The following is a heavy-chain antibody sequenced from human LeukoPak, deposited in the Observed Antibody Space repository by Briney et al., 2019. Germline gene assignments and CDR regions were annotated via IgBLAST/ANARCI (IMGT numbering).Heavy chain of an antibody. CDR1: GFTVSRNY. CDR2: IYSGGST. D-gene: IGHD2-15*01. CDR3: ARDLVGGYYYMDV. V-gene: IGHV3-66*02. Sequence: PGGSLRLSCAASGFTVSRNYMSWVRQAPGKGLEWVSVIYSGGSTYYADSVKGRFTISRDNSKNTLYLQMNSLRAEDTAVYYCARDLVGGYYYMDVWGKGTTVTVSS. J-gene: IGHJ6*03.